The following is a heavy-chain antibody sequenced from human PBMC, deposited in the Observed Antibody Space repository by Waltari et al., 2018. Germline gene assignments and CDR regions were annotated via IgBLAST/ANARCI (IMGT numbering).Heavy chain of an antibody. CDR2: ISYDGFSK. CDR1: GSTCSTHI. J-gene: IGHJ4*02. Sequence: PLVESGGGVVQPGKSLSFSWAAPGSTCSTHILPWVRRTPGKGLEWVAAISYDGFSKYYADSVKGRFTIAADTSKTTVNLQLNSLTNEDTAVYYCAREGGTSGYSGFFDTWGPGTQVTVSS. D-gene: IGHD6-25*01. CDR3: AREGGTSGYSGFFDT. V-gene: IGHV3-30-3*01.